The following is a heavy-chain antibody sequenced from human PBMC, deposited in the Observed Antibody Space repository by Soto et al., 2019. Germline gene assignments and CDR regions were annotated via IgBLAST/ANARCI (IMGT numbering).Heavy chain of an antibody. V-gene: IGHV4-31*03. D-gene: IGHD2-2*02. CDR3: AREYTYGSNFFDC. Sequence: SETLSLTCTVSGGSISSAAYYWSWIRQHPGKGLEWIGSHSGSTYYNPSLKSRVIISVDTSKNQFSLSLTSVTAADTPVYYWAREYTYGSNFFDCWGQGALVTVSS. J-gene: IGHJ4*02. CDR2: HSGST. CDR1: GGSISSAAYY.